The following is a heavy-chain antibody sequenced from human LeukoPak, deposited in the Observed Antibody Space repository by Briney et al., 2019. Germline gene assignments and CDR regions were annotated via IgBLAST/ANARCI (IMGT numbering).Heavy chain of an antibody. Sequence: GGSLRLSCAACGFTFSNYWMTWVRQAPGKGLEWVASIKRDGGDKYYVDSVRGRFTISRDNAKNSLYLQMNSLRAEDTAVYYCARWVYVWGSWFLDSRGQGTLVTVSS. V-gene: IGHV3-7*05. CDR2: IKRDGGDK. CDR1: GFTFSNYW. CDR3: ARWVYVWGSWFLDS. J-gene: IGHJ4*02. D-gene: IGHD3-16*01.